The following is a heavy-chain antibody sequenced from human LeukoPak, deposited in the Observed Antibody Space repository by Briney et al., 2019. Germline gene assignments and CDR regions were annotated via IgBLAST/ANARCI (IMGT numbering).Heavy chain of an antibody. CDR2: ISGHNGNT. V-gene: IGHV1-18*01. CDR3: ARDPYWSGNYTGIRYYYYMDV. CDR1: GYTFSTYG. Sequence: ASVKVSCKASGYTFSTYGISWVRQAPGQGLAWMGWISGHNGNTNYVQKFQGRVTMTTDTSTNTAYMELRSLRSDDTAVYYCARDPYWSGNYTGIRYYYYMDVWGKGTTVTVSS. J-gene: IGHJ6*03. D-gene: IGHD3-3*01.